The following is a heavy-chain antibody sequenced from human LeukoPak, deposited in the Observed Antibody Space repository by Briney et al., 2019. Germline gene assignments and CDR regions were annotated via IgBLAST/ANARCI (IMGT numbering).Heavy chain of an antibody. CDR1: GFTFSSYN. J-gene: IGHJ4*02. D-gene: IGHD4-17*01. CDR3: ARAMNGDSYFDY. V-gene: IGHV3-53*01. Sequence: GGSLRLSCAASGFTFSSYNMNWVRQAPGKGLEWVSIIYSGGSTYYADSVKGRFTISRDNSKNTLFLQMNSLRADDTAVYYCARAMNGDSYFDYWGQGTLVTVSS. CDR2: IYSGGST.